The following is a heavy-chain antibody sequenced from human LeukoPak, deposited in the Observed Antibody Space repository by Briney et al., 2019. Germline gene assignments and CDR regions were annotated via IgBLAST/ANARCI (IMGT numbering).Heavy chain of an antibody. Sequence: PGGSLRLSCAASGFTFSSYAMSWVRQAPGKGLEWVAVISYDGSNKYYADSVKGRFTISRDNSKNTLYLQMNSLRAEDTAVYYCARDYDYVWGSYRKYYFDYWGQGTLVTVSS. CDR2: ISYDGSNK. D-gene: IGHD3-16*02. CDR1: GFTFSSYA. V-gene: IGHV3-30-3*01. CDR3: ARDYDYVWGSYRKYYFDY. J-gene: IGHJ4*02.